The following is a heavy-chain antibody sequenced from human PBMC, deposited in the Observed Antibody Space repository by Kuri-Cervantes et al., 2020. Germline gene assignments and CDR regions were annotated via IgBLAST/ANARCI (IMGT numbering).Heavy chain of an antibody. J-gene: IGHJ4*02. D-gene: IGHD6-13*01. CDR1: GYSFTSYG. CDR2: ISAYNGNT. CDR3: ARDSHVVFRGIAAGGY. V-gene: IGHV1-18*01. Sequence: GESLKISCKGSGYSFTSYGISWVRQAPGQGLEWMGWISAYNGNTNYAQKLQGRVTMTTDTSTSTAYMELRSLRSDDTAVYYCARDSHVVFRGIAAGGYWGQGTLVTVSS.